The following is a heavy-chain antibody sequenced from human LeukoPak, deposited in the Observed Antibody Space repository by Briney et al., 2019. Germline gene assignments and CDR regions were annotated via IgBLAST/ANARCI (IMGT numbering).Heavy chain of an antibody. CDR1: GYTFTDYY. D-gene: IGHD2-2*01. V-gene: IGHV1-2*02. CDR2: INPKNGGT. J-gene: IGHJ4*02. CDR3: AADRYCSSTSCSTQFDS. Sequence: ASVKVSCKASGYTFTDYYLRWVRQAPGQGLEWMGWINPKNGGTNYAQKFHGRVTMTRDTSISTAYMELSSLRSEDTAVYYCAADRYCSSTSCSTQFDSWGQGTLVTVSS.